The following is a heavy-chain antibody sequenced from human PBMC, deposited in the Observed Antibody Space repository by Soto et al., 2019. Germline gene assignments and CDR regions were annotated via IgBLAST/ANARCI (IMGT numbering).Heavy chain of an antibody. CDR3: ARGRGYCSGSSCYLGYYYYMDV. V-gene: IGHV3-11*01. D-gene: IGHD2-2*01. CDR1: GFILSDSY. J-gene: IGHJ6*03. CDR2: IVGSTK. Sequence: QVQLVESGGGLVKPGGSLRLSCAASGFILSDSYMSWIRQAPGKGLEWVSYIVGSTKYYADSVKGRFTISRDNAKNSLYLQMNSLRAEDTAVYYCARGRGYCSGSSCYLGYYYYMDVWDKGTTVTVSS.